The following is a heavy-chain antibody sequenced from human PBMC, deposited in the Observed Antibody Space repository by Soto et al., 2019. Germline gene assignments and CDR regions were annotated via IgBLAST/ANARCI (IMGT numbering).Heavy chain of an antibody. V-gene: IGHV3-23*01. Sequence: EVQLLESGGGLVQPGGSLRLSCAASGFTFSSYAMSWVRQAPGKGLEWASAISGSGGSTYYADSVKGRFTISRDNSKNTLYLQMNSLRAEDTAVYYCAKGHDVWNVLNLFDYWGQGTLVTVSS. D-gene: IGHD1-1*01. J-gene: IGHJ4*02. CDR1: GFTFSSYA. CDR2: ISGSGGST. CDR3: AKGHDVWNVLNLFDY.